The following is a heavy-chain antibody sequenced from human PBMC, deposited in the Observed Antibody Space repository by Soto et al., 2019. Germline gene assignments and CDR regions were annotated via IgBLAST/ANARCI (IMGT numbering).Heavy chain of an antibody. V-gene: IGHV5-51*01. CDR2: IFPGDSDS. CDR1: GYRFTNTW. Sequence: GESLKISCKSSGYRFTNTWIGWVRQMPGKGLEWMGAIFPGDSDSKYSPSFQGHVTISADKSISTAYLQWSSLKASDTAMYYCARRPHYDFWSGYPRNYYYGMDVWGQGTTVTVSS. D-gene: IGHD3-3*01. CDR3: ARRPHYDFWSGYPRNYYYGMDV. J-gene: IGHJ6*02.